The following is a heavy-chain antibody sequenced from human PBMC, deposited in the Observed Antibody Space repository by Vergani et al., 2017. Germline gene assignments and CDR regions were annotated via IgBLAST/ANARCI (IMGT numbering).Heavy chain of an antibody. CDR3: ARAVDMATIDYYCYXMDV. CDR2: ITPIFGTA. J-gene: IGHJ6*03. D-gene: IGHD5-24*01. CDR1: GYTLTSYG. Sequence: QVQLVQSGAEVKKPGASVKVSCKASGYTLTSYGISWVRQAPGQGLEWMGGITPIFGTANYAQKLQGRVTITADETKCTAYLELSSLRPEDTAVYYCARAVDMATIDYYCYXMDVWG. V-gene: IGHV1-69*13.